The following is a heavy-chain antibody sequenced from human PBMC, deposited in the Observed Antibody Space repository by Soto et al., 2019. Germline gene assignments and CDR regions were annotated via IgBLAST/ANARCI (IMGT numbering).Heavy chain of an antibody. CDR2: INAGNGNT. D-gene: IGHD2-15*01. CDR3: ARTPGGSGALVAY. J-gene: IGHJ4*02. CDR1: GYTFTSYA. V-gene: IGHV1-3*05. Sequence: QVQLVQSGAEEKKPGASVKVSCKASGYTFTSYAMHWVRQAPGQRLEWMGWINAGNGNTKYSQKFQGRVTITRDTXASTAYREVSSLRSEDTAVYFCARTPGGSGALVAYWGQGALVTVSS.